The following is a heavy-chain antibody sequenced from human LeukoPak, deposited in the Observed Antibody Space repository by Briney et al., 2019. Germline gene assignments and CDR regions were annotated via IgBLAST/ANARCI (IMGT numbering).Heavy chain of an antibody. Sequence: SETLSLTCSVSGGSISSSSSYWGWIRQPPGEGLEWIGSIYYSGSSFDNPALKSRVTISVDTSKNQFSLKLSSVTAADTAVYYCARHRSGWLQSSFDYWGQGTLVTVSS. D-gene: IGHD5-24*01. V-gene: IGHV4-39*01. CDR1: GGSISSSSSY. CDR3: ARHRSGWLQSSFDY. J-gene: IGHJ4*02. CDR2: IYYSGSS.